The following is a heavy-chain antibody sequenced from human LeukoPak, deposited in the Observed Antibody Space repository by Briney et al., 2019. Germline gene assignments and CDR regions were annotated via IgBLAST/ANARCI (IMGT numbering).Heavy chain of an antibody. CDR2: INHSGST. J-gene: IGHJ4*02. CDR1: GGSFSGYY. Sequence: SETLSLTCAVYGGSFSGYYWSWIRQPPGKGLEWIGEINHSGSTNYNPSLKSRVTISVDTSKNQFSLNLISVTAADTAVYYCARQSMSIAAPFDYWGQGTLVTVSS. D-gene: IGHD6-6*01. V-gene: IGHV4-34*01. CDR3: ARQSMSIAAPFDY.